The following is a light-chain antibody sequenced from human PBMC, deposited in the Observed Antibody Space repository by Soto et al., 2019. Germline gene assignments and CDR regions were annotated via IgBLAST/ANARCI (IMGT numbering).Light chain of an antibody. CDR2: LEGSGSY. J-gene: IGLJ2*01. CDR3: ETWDSNTQV. Sequence: QAVVTQSSSATASLGSSVKLTCTLSSGHSSYIIAWHQQQPEKAPRYLMKLEGSGSYNKGSGVPDRFSGSSSGADRYLTISILQFEEEADYCCETWDSNTQVFGGGTQLTVL. CDR1: SGHSSYI. V-gene: IGLV4-60*02.